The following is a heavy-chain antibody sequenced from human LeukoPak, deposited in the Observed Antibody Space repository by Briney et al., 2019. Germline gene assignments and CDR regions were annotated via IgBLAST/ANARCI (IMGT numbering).Heavy chain of an antibody. CDR3: ARVPKYSSTKYYYYYYGMDV. CDR2: INHSGST. D-gene: IGHD6-13*01. CDR1: GGSFSGYY. J-gene: IGHJ6*02. V-gene: IGHV4-34*01. Sequence: PSETLSLTCAVYGGSFSGYYWSWIRQPPGKGLEWIGEINHSGSTNYNPSLKRRVTISVDTSKNQFSLKLSSVTAADTAVYYCARVPKYSSTKYYYYYYGMDVWGQGTTVTVSS.